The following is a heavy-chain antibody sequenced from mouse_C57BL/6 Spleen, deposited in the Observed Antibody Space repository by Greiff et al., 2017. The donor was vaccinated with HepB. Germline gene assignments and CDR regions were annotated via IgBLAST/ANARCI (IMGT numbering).Heavy chain of an antibody. CDR1: GYTFTSYW. Sequence: QVQLQQPGAELVRPGSSVKLSCKASGYTFTSYWMDWVKQRPGQGLEWIGNIYPSDSETHYNQKFTDKATLTVDKSSSTAYMQLSSLTSEDSAVYYCARSGWDWYFDVWGTGTTVTVSS. V-gene: IGHV1-61*01. CDR3: ARSGWDWYFDV. J-gene: IGHJ1*03. CDR2: IYPSDSET. D-gene: IGHD1-1*02.